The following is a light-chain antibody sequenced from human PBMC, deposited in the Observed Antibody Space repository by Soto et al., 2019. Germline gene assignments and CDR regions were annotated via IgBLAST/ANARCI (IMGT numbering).Light chain of an antibody. V-gene: IGLV2-23*01. CDR3: CSYTDGSSLL. CDR2: EGN. CDR1: RNDIGTYNL. J-gene: IGLJ3*02. Sequence: QSVLTQPASVSESPGQSISISCGGGRNDIGTYNLVSWYQQHPGKAPKLIIYEGNNRPSGVSNRFAGSRSGNTASLTISGLQAEDEADYYCCSYTDGSSLLFGGGTKLTVL.